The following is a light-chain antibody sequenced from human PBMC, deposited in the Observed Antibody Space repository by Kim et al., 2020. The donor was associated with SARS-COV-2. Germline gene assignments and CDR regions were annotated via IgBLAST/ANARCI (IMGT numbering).Light chain of an antibody. V-gene: IGLV7-46*01. CDR2: DIT. J-gene: IGLJ3*02. CDR1: TGHN. CDR3: LLSYSGAWV. Sequence: TGHNPYWFQQKPGQVPRTLIYDITNKPSWTPARFSGSLLGDKAALTLSGAQPEDEGDYYRLLSYSGAWVFGGGTQLTVL.